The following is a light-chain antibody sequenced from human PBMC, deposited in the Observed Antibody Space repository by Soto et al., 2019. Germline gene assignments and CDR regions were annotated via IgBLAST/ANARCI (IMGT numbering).Light chain of an antibody. Sequence: EIVLTQSPATLSLSPGERATLSCRASQGVSSYLAWYQQKPGQAPGLLIYDASNRATGIPARFSGSGPGTDFTLTISSLEPEDFATYYCQQYNTYPLTFGPGTKVDI. CDR2: DAS. J-gene: IGKJ3*01. CDR1: QGVSSY. V-gene: IGKV3D-11*01. CDR3: QQYNTYPLT.